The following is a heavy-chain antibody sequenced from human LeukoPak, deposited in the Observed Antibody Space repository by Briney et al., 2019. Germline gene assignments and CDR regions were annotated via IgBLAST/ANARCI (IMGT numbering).Heavy chain of an antibody. Sequence: SETLSLTCTVSGGSISSYYWSWIRQPPGKGLERIGYIYYSGSTNYNPSLKSRVTISVDTSKKQFSLKLSSVTAADTAVYYCASAFYCSSTSCRRGAFDIWGQGTMVTVSS. CDR3: ASAFYCSSTSCRRGAFDI. J-gene: IGHJ3*02. CDR2: IYYSGST. D-gene: IGHD2-2*01. CDR1: GGSISSYY. V-gene: IGHV4-59*01.